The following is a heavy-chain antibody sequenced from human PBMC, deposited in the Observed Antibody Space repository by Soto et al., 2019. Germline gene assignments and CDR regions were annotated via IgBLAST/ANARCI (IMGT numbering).Heavy chain of an antibody. CDR2: IKQDGSEK. Sequence: GGSLRLSCAASGFTFSSYWMSWVRQAPGKGLEWVANIKQDGSEKYYVDSVKGRFTISRDNAKNSLYLQMNSLRAEDTAVYYCARDLGYYDSSGYYDYYGMDVWGQGTTVTVSS. V-gene: IGHV3-7*05. CDR3: ARDLGYYDSSGYYDYYGMDV. J-gene: IGHJ6*02. CDR1: GFTFSSYW. D-gene: IGHD3-22*01.